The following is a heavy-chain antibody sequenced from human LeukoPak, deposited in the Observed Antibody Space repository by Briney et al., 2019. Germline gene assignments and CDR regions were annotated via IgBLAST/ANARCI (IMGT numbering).Heavy chain of an antibody. CDR2: IYSVGST. D-gene: IGHD2-15*01. V-gene: IGHV3-66*02. CDR1: GFTVSSNY. J-gene: IGHJ3*02. CDR3: ARDSVVDTSDDAFDI. Sequence: GGSLRLSCAASGFTVSSNYMSWVRQAPGEGLEWVSVIYSVGSTYYADSVKGRFTISRDNSKNTLYLQMNSLRAEDTAVYYCARDSVVDTSDDAFDIWGQGTMVTVSS.